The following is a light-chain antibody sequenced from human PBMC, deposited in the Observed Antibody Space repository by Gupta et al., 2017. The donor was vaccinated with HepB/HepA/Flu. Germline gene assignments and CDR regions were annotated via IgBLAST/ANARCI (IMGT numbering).Light chain of an antibody. J-gene: IGLJ3*02. Sequence: QPVLTQSSSASASLGSSVKLTCTLSSGHSSYIIAWHQQQPGKAPRYLMKVDGTATYNKGSGVPDRFSGSSSGADRYLTISNLQSEDEADYYCETWDSNVWVFGGGTKVTVL. CDR3: ETWDSNVWV. CDR2: VDGTATY. V-gene: IGLV4-60*03. CDR1: SGHSSYI.